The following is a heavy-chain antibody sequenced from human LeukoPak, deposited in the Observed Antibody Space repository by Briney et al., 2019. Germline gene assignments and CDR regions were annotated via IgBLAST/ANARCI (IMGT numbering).Heavy chain of an antibody. D-gene: IGHD3/OR15-3a*01. CDR2: TSGSI. J-gene: IGHJ6*03. CDR3: ARVLAIFGLDTTDFYMDV. V-gene: IGHV4-59*01. CDR1: GGSITSDY. Sequence: SETLSLTCTVSGGSITSDYWNWIRQPPGKGLEWIGYTSGSISDNPSLKSRVAVSVDPSQNQVSLSLTSVTAADTAVYYCARVLAIFGLDTTDFYMDVWGKGTTVTVSS.